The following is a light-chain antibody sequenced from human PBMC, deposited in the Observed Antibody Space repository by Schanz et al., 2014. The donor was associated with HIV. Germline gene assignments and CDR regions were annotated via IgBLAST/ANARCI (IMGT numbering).Light chain of an antibody. J-gene: IGKJ4*01. Sequence: EIVMTQSPATLSVSPGERATLSCRASQSVGSNLAWYQQKPGQAPRLLIYRASTRATGIPARFSGSGSGTEFTFTISSLQPEDFATYYCQQFETLPTFGGGTKVEIK. CDR2: RAS. CDR3: QQFETLPT. CDR1: QSVGSN. V-gene: IGKV3-15*01.